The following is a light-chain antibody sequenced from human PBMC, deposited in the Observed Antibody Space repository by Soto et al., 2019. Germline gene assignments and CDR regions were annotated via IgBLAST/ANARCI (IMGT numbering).Light chain of an antibody. CDR2: DAS. Sequence: DIVLTQSPDTLSLSPGERATLSCTASQSVSSSLAWYQHIFGQAPSLLIYDASNRATCFPARFSGSGSGTDFNYTISSLEPEDFAGYYCQHRSNWPPEVTFGPGTKVDVK. CDR1: QSVSSS. V-gene: IGKV3-11*01. J-gene: IGKJ3*01. CDR3: QHRSNWPPEVT.